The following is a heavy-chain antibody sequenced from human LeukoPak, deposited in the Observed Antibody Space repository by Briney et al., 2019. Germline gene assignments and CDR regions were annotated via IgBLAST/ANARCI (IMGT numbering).Heavy chain of an antibody. CDR3: TSSTYYYDSSGYPSDY. Sequence: GRSLRLSCTASGFTFGDYAMSWVRQAPGKGLEWVGFIRSKAYGGTTEYAASVKGRFTISRDDSKGIAYLQMNSLKTEDTAVYYCTSSTYYYDSSGYPSDYWGQGTLVTVSS. CDR1: GFTFGDYA. CDR2: IRSKAYGGTT. J-gene: IGHJ4*02. V-gene: IGHV3-49*04. D-gene: IGHD3-22*01.